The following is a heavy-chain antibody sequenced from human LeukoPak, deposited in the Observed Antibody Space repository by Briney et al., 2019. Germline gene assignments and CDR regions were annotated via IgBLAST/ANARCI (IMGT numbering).Heavy chain of an antibody. J-gene: IGHJ6*03. D-gene: IGHD3-16*01. Sequence: QPGGFLRLSCAASGFTFSNYWMHWVRQAPGKGLAWVSRINTDGSSTNYADSVKGRFTISRDNAKNTVYLQMNSLRAEDTAVYYCANGAFRLYYIDVWGKGTTVTVSS. CDR3: ANGAFRLYYIDV. CDR1: GFTFSNYW. V-gene: IGHV3-74*01. CDR2: INTDGSST.